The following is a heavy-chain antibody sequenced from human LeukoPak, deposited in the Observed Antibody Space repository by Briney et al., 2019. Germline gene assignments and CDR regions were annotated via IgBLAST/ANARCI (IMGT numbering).Heavy chain of an antibody. CDR3: VRPGIAVAGTRWFDP. J-gene: IGHJ5*02. CDR1: GFTFSSYP. Sequence: GGSLRLSCSASGFTFSSYPMHWVRQAPGMGLEYVSAINSNGDSTYYADSVKGRFIISRDNSKNTLYLQVSSLRAEDTAVYYCVRPGIAVAGTRWFDPWGQGTLVAVSS. D-gene: IGHD6-19*01. CDR2: INSNGDST. V-gene: IGHV3-64D*06.